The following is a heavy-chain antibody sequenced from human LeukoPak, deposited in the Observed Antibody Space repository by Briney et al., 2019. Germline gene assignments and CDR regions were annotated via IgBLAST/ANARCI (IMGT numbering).Heavy chain of an antibody. CDR1: GGSISSYY. CDR3: ARDTYYYGSGSYYFDY. J-gene: IGHJ4*02. CDR2: IYTSGST. V-gene: IGHV4-4*07. Sequence: SETLSLTCTFSGGSISSYYWSWIRQPAAKRLEWIGRIYTSGSTNYNPSLKSRVTMSVDTSKNQFSLKLSSVTAADTAVYYCARDTYYYGSGSYYFDYWGQGTLVTVSS. D-gene: IGHD3-10*01.